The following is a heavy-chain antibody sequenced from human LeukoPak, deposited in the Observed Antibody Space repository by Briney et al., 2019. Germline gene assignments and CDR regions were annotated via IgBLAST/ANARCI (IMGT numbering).Heavy chain of an antibody. Sequence: GRSLRLSYASSGFTFSSYAMSWVRQAPGKGLEWVSAISGSGGSTYYAASVKGRFTISRDNSKNTLYLQMNSLRAEDTAAYYCARALDYGGNARYYYYYYMDVWGKGTTVTVS. V-gene: IGHV3-23*01. CDR2: ISGSGGST. CDR3: ARALDYGGNARYYYYYYMDV. J-gene: IGHJ6*03. CDR1: GFTFSSYA. D-gene: IGHD4-23*01.